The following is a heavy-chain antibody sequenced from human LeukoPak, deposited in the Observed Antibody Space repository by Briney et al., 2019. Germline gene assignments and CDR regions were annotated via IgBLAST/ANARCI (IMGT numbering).Heavy chain of an antibody. J-gene: IGHJ6*03. CDR1: GYTFTSYG. CDR3: ARGPSSTISYYYYYYMDV. CDR2: ISAYNGNT. D-gene: IGHD2-2*01. Sequence: ASVKVSCKASGYTFTSYGISWVRQAPGQGLEWMGWISAYNGNTNYAQKLQGRVTMTTDTSTSTAYMELRSLRSDDTAVYYCARGPSSTISYYYYYYMDVWGKGTTVTVSS. V-gene: IGHV1-18*01.